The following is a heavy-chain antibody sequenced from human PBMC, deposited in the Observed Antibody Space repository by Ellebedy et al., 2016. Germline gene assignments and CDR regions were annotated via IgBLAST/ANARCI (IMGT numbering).Heavy chain of an antibody. CDR2: ISGSGGST. CDR3: ARIVGAEGGPVDY. J-gene: IGHJ4*02. CDR1: GFTFSSYA. V-gene: IGHV3-23*01. Sequence: GESLKISXAASGFTFSSYAMHWVRQDPGKGLEWVSTISGSGGSTYYADSVKGRFTISRDNSKNTLYLQKSSLRAEDTAVYYCARIVGAEGGPVDYWGQGTLVTVSS. D-gene: IGHD1-26*01.